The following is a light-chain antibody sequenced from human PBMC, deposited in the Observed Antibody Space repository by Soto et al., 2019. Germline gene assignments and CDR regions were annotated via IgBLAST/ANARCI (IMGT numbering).Light chain of an antibody. CDR2: EVS. Sequence: QSALTQPASVSGSPGQSITISCTGTSSDVGDYNYVSWYQQHPGKAPKLMIYEVSNRPSGVSNRFSGSKSGNTASLTISGLQAEDEADYYCTSYTRVSTLSVSGTGTKLTVL. CDR3: TSYTRVSTLSV. J-gene: IGLJ1*01. V-gene: IGLV2-14*01. CDR1: SSDVGDYNY.